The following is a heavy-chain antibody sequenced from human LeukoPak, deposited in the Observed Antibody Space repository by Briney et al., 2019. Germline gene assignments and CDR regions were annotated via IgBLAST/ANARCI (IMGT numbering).Heavy chain of an antibody. J-gene: IGHJ4*02. Sequence: SETLSLTCTVSGGSISSHYWSWIRQPPAKGLEWTGYIYYSGSTNYNPSLKSRVTISVDTSKNQFSLKLSSVTAADTAVYYCARDYPVLRFDYWGQGTLVTVSS. D-gene: IGHD2-8*02. CDR3: ARDYPVLRFDY. CDR1: GGSISSHY. CDR2: IYYSGST. V-gene: IGHV4-59*11.